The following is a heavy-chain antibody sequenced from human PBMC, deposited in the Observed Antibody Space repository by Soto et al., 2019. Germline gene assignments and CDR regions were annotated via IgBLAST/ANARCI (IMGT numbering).Heavy chain of an antibody. CDR1: GGSISSYY. D-gene: IGHD4-17*01. CDR3: ARHVPDYGDYVGYYFDY. J-gene: IGHJ4*02. CDR2: IYYSGST. V-gene: IGHV4-59*08. Sequence: PSETLSLTCTVSGGSISSYYWSWIRQPPGKGLEWIGYIYYSGSTNYNPSLKSRVTISVDTSKNQFSLKLSSVTAADTAVYYCARHVPDYGDYVGYYFDYWGQGTLVTVSS.